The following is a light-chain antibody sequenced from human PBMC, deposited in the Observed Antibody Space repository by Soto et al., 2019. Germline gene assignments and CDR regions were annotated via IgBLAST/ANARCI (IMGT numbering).Light chain of an antibody. V-gene: IGLV2-14*01. Sequence: QSVLTQPASVSGSPGQSIAISCTGTSSDVGGYDYVSWYQQHPGKAPKLMIYDVSNRPSGVSNRFSGSKSDNTASLTISGLKAEDEADYYCSSYTSSSTYVFGTGTKVT. CDR2: DVS. CDR1: SSDVGGYDY. J-gene: IGLJ1*01. CDR3: SSYTSSSTYV.